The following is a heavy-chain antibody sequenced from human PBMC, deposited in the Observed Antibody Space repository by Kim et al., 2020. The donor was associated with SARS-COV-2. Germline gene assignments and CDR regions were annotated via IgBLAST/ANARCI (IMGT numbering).Heavy chain of an antibody. Sequence: GGSLRLSCAASGFTFSSYAMSWVRQAPGKGLEWVSVIYSGGSSTYYADSVKGRFTISRDNSKNTLYLQMNSLRAEDTAVYYCAKGERPGEFDYWGQGTLVTVSS. J-gene: IGHJ4*02. V-gene: IGHV3-23*03. D-gene: IGHD3-10*01. CDR3: AKGERPGEFDY. CDR2: IYSGGSST. CDR1: GFTFSSYA.